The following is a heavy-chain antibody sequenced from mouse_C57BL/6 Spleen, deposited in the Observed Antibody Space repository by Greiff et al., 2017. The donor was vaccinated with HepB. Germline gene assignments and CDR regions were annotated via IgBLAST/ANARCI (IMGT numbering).Heavy chain of an antibody. CDR3: ARVGRSGYHFDF. V-gene: IGHV1-81*01. CDR1: GYTFTSYG. J-gene: IGHJ2*01. Sequence: VQLQQSGAELARPGASVKLSCKASGYTFTSYGISWVKQRTGQGLEWIGEIYPRSGKTYYNEKFKGKATLTADKSSSTAYMELRSLTSEDSAVYICARVGRSGYHFDFWGKGTTLTVSS. CDR2: IYPRSGKT. D-gene: IGHD3-2*02.